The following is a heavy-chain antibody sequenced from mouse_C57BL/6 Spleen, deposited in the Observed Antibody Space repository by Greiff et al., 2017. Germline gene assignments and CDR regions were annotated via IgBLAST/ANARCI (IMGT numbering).Heavy chain of an antibody. V-gene: IGHV5-16*01. CDR3: ARDLGDYDAFAY. CDR1: GFTFSDYY. Sequence: EVKVVESEGGLVQPGSSMKLSCTASGFTFSDYYMAWVRQVPEKGLEWVANINYDGSSTYYLDSLKSRFIISRDNAKNILYLQMSSLKSEDTATYYCARDLGDYDAFAYWGQGTLVTVSA. J-gene: IGHJ3*01. CDR2: INYDGSST. D-gene: IGHD2-4*01.